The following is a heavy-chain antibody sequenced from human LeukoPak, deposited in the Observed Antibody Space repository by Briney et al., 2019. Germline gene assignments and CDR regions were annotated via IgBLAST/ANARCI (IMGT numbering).Heavy chain of an antibody. Sequence: PSETLSLTCAVYDGSFSGYYWSWIRQPPGKGLEWIGEINHSGSTNYNPSLKSRVTVSVDTSKNQLSLRLRSVTAADTAVYYCARGLVPATPIWGYWGLGTLVTVSS. V-gene: IGHV4-34*01. D-gene: IGHD2-15*01. CDR3: ARGLVPATPIWGY. J-gene: IGHJ4*02. CDR2: INHSGST. CDR1: DGSFSGYY.